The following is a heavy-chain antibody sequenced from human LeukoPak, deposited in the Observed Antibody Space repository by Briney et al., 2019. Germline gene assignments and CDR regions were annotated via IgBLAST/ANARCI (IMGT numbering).Heavy chain of an antibody. CDR1: GFTFSSYE. J-gene: IGHJ4*02. CDR2: TSSSGSTR. D-gene: IGHD5-12*01. Sequence: GGSLRLSCAASGFTFSSYEMNWVRQAPGKGLEWVSYTSSSGSTRYYADSVKGRFTISRDNAKNSLYLQMNSLRAEDTAVYYCARDSGHSGYDLDYWGQGTLVTASS. CDR3: ARDSGHSGYDLDY. V-gene: IGHV3-48*03.